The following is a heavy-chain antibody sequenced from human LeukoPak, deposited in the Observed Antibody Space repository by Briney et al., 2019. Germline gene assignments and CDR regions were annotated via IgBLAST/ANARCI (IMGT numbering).Heavy chain of an antibody. CDR1: GYTFTAYY. CDR2: INPDSGGT. CDR3: ARATKVVSGQAAWFDP. V-gene: IGHV1-2*02. Sequence: ASVKVSSKASGYTFTAYYIHWLRRAPGQGPEWMGWINPDSGGTNNAQKFQGRVTMTSDTSINTAYMQLSSLRSNDTALYYCARATKVVSGQAAWFDPWGQGTLVIVSS. D-gene: IGHD5/OR15-5a*01. J-gene: IGHJ5*02.